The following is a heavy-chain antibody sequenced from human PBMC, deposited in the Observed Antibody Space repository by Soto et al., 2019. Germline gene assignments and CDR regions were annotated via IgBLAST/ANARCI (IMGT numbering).Heavy chain of an antibody. D-gene: IGHD6-19*01. V-gene: IGHV3-30*18. CDR1: GFTFSDYA. CDR3: AKGGRQWLVTSDFNY. J-gene: IGHJ4*02. CDR2: VSHDGRNT. Sequence: VQLVESGGGVVQPGRSLRLSCAASGFTFSDYAMHWVRQAPGKGLEWVAVVSHDGRNTHYADSVKGRFTVSRDSSKNTVSLEMTSLRAEYTAVYYCAKGGRQWLVTSDFNYWGQGALVTVSS.